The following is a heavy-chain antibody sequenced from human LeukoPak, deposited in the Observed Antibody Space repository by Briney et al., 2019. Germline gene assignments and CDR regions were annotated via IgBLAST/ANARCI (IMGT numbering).Heavy chain of an antibody. CDR1: GFTFSSYE. J-gene: IGHJ4*02. D-gene: IGHD2-2*01. CDR2: ISSSGSAI. Sequence: GGSLRLSCAASGFTFSSYEMNWVRQAPGKGLEWVSYISSSGSAIYYADSVKGRFTTSRDNAKNSLYLQMNSLGAEDTAVYYCARNVVPAAIDYWGQGTLVTVSS. V-gene: IGHV3-48*03. CDR3: ARNVVPAAIDY.